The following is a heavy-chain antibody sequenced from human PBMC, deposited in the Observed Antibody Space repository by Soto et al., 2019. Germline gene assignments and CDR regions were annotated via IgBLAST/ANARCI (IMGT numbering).Heavy chain of an antibody. Sequence: QVQLEQSGAEVKQLGSSVRVSCKTSGGTFSTYAINWVRQAPGQGLEWMGAIIPLFGTADYSQKFQGRVTITADESTSTAYMELSSLRSDDTAVYFCARPKGTYSSGYYYFYFWGQGTLVTVSS. CDR1: GGTFSTYA. CDR3: ARPKGTYSSGYYYFYF. D-gene: IGHD6-19*01. CDR2: IIPLFGTA. V-gene: IGHV1-69*01. J-gene: IGHJ4*02.